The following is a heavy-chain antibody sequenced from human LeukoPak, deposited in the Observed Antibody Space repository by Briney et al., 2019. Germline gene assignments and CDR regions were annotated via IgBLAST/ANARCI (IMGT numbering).Heavy chain of an antibody. CDR1: GFTFSSYG. V-gene: IGHV3-30*03. Sequence: PGRSLRLSCAASGFTFSSYGMHWVRQAPGKGLEWVAVISYDGSNKYYADSVKGRFTISRDNSKNTLYLQMNSLRSEDTAVYYCARGLRSDYYERDSGNWFDPWGQGTLVTVSS. D-gene: IGHD3-22*01. J-gene: IGHJ5*02. CDR2: ISYDGSNK. CDR3: ARGLRSDYYERDSGNWFDP.